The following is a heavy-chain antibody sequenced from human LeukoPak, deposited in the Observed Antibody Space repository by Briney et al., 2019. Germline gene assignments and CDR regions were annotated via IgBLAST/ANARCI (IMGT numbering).Heavy chain of an antibody. CDR2: ISSSGTGI. D-gene: IGHD1-26*01. J-gene: IGHJ4*02. Sequence: AGSLRLSCAASGVTFNRYSMNWFRQAPGKGLEWVAYISSSGTGIYYADSVKGRFAISRDNAKNSVYLQMNSLRGEDTAVYHCAASYSETQLYYFDYWGQGNLVTVSS. CDR3: AASYSETQLYYFDY. V-gene: IGHV3-48*01. CDR1: GVTFNRYS.